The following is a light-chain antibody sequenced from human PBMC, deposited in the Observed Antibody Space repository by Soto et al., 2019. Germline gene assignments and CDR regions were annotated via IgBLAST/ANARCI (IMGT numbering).Light chain of an antibody. Sequence: DIQLTQSPSPLSASVGDRVIITCRVSQGISSSLNWCRQKPGKLPELLIYSSSNLQSGAPSRCSGSGSGTDFTLTISSLQPEDVATYCGQRTYISPYFGTGTQVDIK. CDR2: SSS. J-gene: IGKJ3*01. CDR1: QGISSS. V-gene: IGKV1-27*01. CDR3: QRTYISPY.